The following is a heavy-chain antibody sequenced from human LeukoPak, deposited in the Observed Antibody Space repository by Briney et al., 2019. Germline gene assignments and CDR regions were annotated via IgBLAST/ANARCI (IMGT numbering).Heavy chain of an antibody. J-gene: IGHJ4*01. D-gene: IGHD3-10*01. V-gene: IGHV4-31*03. CDR1: GGSVNNGGYY. Sequence: PSETLSLTCTVSGGSVNNGGYYWSWIRQHPGKGLEWIGYTYYSGSTYYNPSLNSRVSISIDTSKNQFSLKLSSVTAADTAVYYCARGVGTMVRGSVAAFDYWGQGTLVTVSS. CDR2: TYYSGST. CDR3: ARGVGTMVRGSVAAFDY.